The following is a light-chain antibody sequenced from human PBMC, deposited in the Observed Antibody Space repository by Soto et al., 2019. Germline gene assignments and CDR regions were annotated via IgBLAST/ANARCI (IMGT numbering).Light chain of an antibody. J-gene: IGKJ1*01. Sequence: VVATQSPSALSVSTGERAPLSCRASHSVSSSLAWYQQKPGQAPRLLISGASTRAAGIPARFSGSGSGTEFTLTIIILQSEDFAVYYCQHYKTLPWPFGQVAKV. CDR1: HSVSSS. V-gene: IGKV3-15*01. CDR3: QHYKTLPWP. CDR2: GAS.